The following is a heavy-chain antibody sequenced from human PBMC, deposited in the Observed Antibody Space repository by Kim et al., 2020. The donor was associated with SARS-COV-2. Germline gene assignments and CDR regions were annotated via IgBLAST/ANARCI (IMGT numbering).Heavy chain of an antibody. Sequence: DSGQGRFTTSRDNSKNTLYLKMNVLRAEDTAVYYCAREKTGIVATPLRYWGQGTLVTVSS. J-gene: IGHJ4*02. D-gene: IGHD5-12*01. CDR3: AREKTGIVATPLRY. V-gene: IGHV3-30*01.